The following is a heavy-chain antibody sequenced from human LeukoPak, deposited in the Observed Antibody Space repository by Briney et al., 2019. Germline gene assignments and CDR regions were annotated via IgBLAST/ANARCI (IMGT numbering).Heavy chain of an antibody. Sequence: SQTLSLTCAISGDSVSSISVAWNWIRQSPSRGLEWLGRTFYRSKWYYEYAVSVKSRINISPDTSKNQFSLQLTSVTPEDTAVYYCSLARSEYHYGMDVWGQGTTVTVSS. J-gene: IGHJ6*02. CDR3: SLARSEYHYGMDV. V-gene: IGHV6-1*01. CDR2: TFYRSKWYY. CDR1: GDSVSSISVA.